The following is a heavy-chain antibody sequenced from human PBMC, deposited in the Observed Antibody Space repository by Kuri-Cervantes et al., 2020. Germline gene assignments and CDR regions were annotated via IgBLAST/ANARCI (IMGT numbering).Heavy chain of an antibody. CDR2: INPNTGGT. CDR1: GYTFTSYD. J-gene: IGHJ1*01. Sequence: ASVKVSCKASGYTFTSYDINWVRQATGQGLEWMGWINPNTGGTNYTQKFLGRVTMTRDTTFSTAYMQLTRLKFDDTAVYYCASGPDTEYFHHWGLGTLVTVSS. CDR3: ASGPDTEYFHH. V-gene: IGHV1-2*02.